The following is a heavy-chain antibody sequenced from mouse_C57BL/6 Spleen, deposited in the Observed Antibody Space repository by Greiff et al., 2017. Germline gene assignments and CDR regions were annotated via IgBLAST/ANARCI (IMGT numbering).Heavy chain of an antibody. J-gene: IGHJ1*03. CDR1: GFPFSDYG. CDR3: ARRRDYYGSSYWYFDV. V-gene: IGHV5-17*01. D-gene: IGHD1-1*01. CDR2: ISSGSSTI. Sequence: VKLVESGGGLVKPGGSLKLSCAASGFPFSDYGMHWVRQPPEKGLEWVTYISSGSSTIYYADTVKGRFAISRDNAKNTLFLQMTSLRSEDTAMYYCARRRDYYGSSYWYFDVWGTGTTVTVSS.